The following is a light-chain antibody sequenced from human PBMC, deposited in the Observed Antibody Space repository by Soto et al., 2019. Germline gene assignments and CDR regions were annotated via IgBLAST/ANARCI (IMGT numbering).Light chain of an antibody. CDR1: QSVSSY. V-gene: IGKV3-11*01. J-gene: IGKJ1*01. Sequence: EIVLPQSPATLSLSPGERATLSCRASQSVSSYLAWYQQKPGQAPRLLIYDASNRATGIPARFSGSGSGTDFTLTISSLEPEDFAVYYCQQRSNWPPWTFGQGTKVAIK. CDR2: DAS. CDR3: QQRSNWPPWT.